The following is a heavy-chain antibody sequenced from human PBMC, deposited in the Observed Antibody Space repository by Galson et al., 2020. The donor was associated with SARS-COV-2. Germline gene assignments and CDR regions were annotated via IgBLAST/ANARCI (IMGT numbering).Heavy chain of an antibody. Sequence: SVKVSCKTSGFTFTSSAVQRVRQARAQRPEWLGWLVVGSGKTNYAQKFQERVTITRDMSTRTAYMELSRLRYEDTAVYYCAAFVARPVYWGQGTLVTVSS. CDR2: LVVGSGKT. CDR3: AAFVARPVY. J-gene: IGHJ4*02. D-gene: IGHD6-6*01. V-gene: IGHV1-58*01. CDR1: GFTFTSSA.